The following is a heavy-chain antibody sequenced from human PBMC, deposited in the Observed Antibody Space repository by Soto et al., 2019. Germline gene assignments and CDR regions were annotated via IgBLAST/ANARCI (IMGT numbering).Heavy chain of an antibody. Sequence: EVQLVESGGGLVKPGGSLRLSSAASGFTFSSYSMNWVRQAPGKGLEWVSSISSSSSYIYYADSVKGRFTISRDNAKNSLYLQMNSLRAEDTAVYYCARDVKSGFGKKFAYWGQGTLVTVSS. CDR2: ISSSSSYI. CDR3: ARDVKSGFGKKFAY. CDR1: GFTFSSYS. V-gene: IGHV3-21*01. J-gene: IGHJ4*02. D-gene: IGHD3-10*01.